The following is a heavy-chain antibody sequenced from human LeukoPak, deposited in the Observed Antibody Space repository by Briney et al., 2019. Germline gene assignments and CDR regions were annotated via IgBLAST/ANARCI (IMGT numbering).Heavy chain of an antibody. CDR2: IYYSGST. CDR3: ARGSATYYYDSSVLT. V-gene: IGHV4-59*01. D-gene: IGHD3-22*01. J-gene: IGHJ4*02. CDR1: GGSISTYY. Sequence: SSETLSLTCTVSGGSISTYYWSWIRQPPGKGLEWIGYIYYSGSTNYNPSLKSRVTISVDTSKNQFSLKLSSVTAADTAVYYCARGSATYYYDSSVLTWGQGTLVTVSS.